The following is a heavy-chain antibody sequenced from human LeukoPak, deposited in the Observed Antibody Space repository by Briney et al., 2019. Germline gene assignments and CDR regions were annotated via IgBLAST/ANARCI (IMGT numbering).Heavy chain of an antibody. D-gene: IGHD4-23*01. CDR1: GGSISSSSYY. CDR2: IYYSGST. V-gene: IGHV4-39*07. Sequence: PSETLSLTCTVSGGSISSSSYYWGWIRQPPGKGLEWIGSIYYSGSTYYNPSLKSRVTISVDASKNQFSLKLSSVTAADTAVYYCARASTVVTWFDPWGQGTLVTVSS. CDR3: ARASTVVTWFDP. J-gene: IGHJ5*02.